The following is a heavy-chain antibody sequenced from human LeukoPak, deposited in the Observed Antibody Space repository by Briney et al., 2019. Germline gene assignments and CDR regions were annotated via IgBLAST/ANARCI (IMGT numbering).Heavy chain of an antibody. CDR2: IASHARDA. CDR3: ARDPPAPFVYGGTYPPDAFDI. Sequence: PGGSLRLSCTISAFTFNKYDMNWVRQTPGKGLEWVAVIASHARDAHYSDSVKGRFTISRDNAKNSLYLQMNSLRDEDTAVYYCARDPPAPFVYGGTYPPDAFDIWGQGAMVTVSS. J-gene: IGHJ3*02. V-gene: IGHV3-30*03. D-gene: IGHD1-26*01. CDR1: AFTFNKYD.